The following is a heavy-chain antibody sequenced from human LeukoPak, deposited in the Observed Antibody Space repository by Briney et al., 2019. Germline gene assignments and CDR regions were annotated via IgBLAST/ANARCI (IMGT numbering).Heavy chain of an antibody. CDR3: ARLSRDGYNFVDY. V-gene: IGHV4-61*02. J-gene: IGHJ4*02. CDR2: IYTSGST. CDR1: GGSISSGSYY. D-gene: IGHD5-24*01. Sequence: KPSEILSLTCTVSGGSISSGSYYWSWIRQPAGKGLEWIGRIYTSGSTNYNPSLKSRVTISVDTSENQFSLKLSSVTAADTAVYYCARLSRDGYNFVDYWGQGTLVTVSS.